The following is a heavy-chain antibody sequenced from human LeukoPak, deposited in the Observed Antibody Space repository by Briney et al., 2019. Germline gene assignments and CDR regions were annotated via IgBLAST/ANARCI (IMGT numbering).Heavy chain of an antibody. CDR3: ARQFSLVGATQKQFDP. CDR1: GDSVSSNSAA. Sequence: SQTLSLTCAISGDSVSSNSAAWNWIRQSPSRGLEWLGRTYYRSKWSNDYAVSVKSRITINPDTSKNQFSLQLNSVTPEDTAVYYCARQFSLVGATQKQFDPWGQGTLVTVSS. J-gene: IGHJ5*02. V-gene: IGHV6-1*01. CDR2: TYYRSKWSN. D-gene: IGHD1-26*01.